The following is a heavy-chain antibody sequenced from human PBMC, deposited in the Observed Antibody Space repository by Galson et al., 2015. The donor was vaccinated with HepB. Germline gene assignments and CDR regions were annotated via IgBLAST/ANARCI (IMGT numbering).Heavy chain of an antibody. V-gene: IGHV3-74*01. Sequence: SLRLSCAASGSTFSSYWMHWVRQAPGKGLVWVSRINSDGGSTSYADSVKGRFTISRDNAKITLYLQMNSLRAEDTAVYYCARDSGYCSSTSCQRYYYMDVWGKGTTVTVSS. CDR2: INSDGGST. J-gene: IGHJ6*03. D-gene: IGHD2-2*03. CDR1: GSTFSSYW. CDR3: ARDSGYCSSTSCQRYYYMDV.